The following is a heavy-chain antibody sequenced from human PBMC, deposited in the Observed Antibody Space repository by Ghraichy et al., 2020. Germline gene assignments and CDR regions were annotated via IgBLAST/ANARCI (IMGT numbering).Heavy chain of an antibody. CDR2: ISGSGGST. CDR3: AKARSGWYNYFDY. D-gene: IGHD6-19*01. J-gene: IGHJ4*02. CDR1: GFTFSSYA. V-gene: IGHV3-23*01. Sequence: RGSLRLSCVASGFTFSSYAMSWVRQAPGKGLEWVSAISGSGGSTYYADSVKGRFTISRDNSKNTLYLQMNSLRAEDTAVYYCAKARSGWYNYFDYWGQGTLVTVSS.